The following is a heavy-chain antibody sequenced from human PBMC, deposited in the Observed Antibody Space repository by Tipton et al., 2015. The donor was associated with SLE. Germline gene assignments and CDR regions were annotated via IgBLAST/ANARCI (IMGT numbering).Heavy chain of an antibody. Sequence: TLSLTCAVYGGPFSGYYWTWIRQPPGKGLEWIGEINHSGTTNYNPSLKSRVTISVDTSKNQFSLKLSSVTAADTAVYYCARREGGYYFDYWGQGSLVTVSS. D-gene: IGHD3-16*01. CDR1: GGPFSGYY. V-gene: IGHV4-34*01. J-gene: IGHJ4*02. CDR3: ARREGGYYFDY. CDR2: INHSGTT.